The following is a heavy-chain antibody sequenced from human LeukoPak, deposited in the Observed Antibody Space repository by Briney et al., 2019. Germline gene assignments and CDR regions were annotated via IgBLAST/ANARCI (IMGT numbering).Heavy chain of an antibody. CDR3: AKGVKHIVVLTAQHYFDY. D-gene: IGHD2-21*02. CDR2: IRHDGSNK. V-gene: IGHV3-30*02. CDR1: GFTFGSYG. Sequence: GGSLRLSCAASGFTFGSYGMHWVRQAPGKGLEWVTFIRHDGSNKYYADSVKGRFTISRDNSKNTLYLQMNTLRAEDTAVYYCAKGVKHIVVLTAQHYFDYWGQGTLVTVPS. J-gene: IGHJ4*02.